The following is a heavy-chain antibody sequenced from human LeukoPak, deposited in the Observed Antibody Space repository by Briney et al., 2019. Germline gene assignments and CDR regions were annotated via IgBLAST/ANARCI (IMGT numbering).Heavy chain of an antibody. CDR1: GFPLCGYT. CDR2: ISYNEDRT. Sequence: GGSLRLSRAASGFPLCGYTMLWLAPAPGEGLEYVSVISYNEDRTYYVDSVKDRFTISRDNSKNTLDLQMSSLRPGDTAVYYCVSDRETQEQIWGPGTLVTVSS. V-gene: IGHV3-64D*09. D-gene: IGHD1-26*01. J-gene: IGHJ3*02. CDR3: VSDRETQEQI.